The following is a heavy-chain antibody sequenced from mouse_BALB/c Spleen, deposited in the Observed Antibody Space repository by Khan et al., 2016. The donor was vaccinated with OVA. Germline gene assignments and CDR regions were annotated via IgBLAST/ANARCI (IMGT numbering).Heavy chain of an antibody. CDR1: GFTFSRFG. CDR3: ARYSNFDY. J-gene: IGHJ2*01. CDR2: ISSGSSSI. V-gene: IGHV5-17*02. Sequence: EVELVESGGGLVQPGGSRKLSCAASGFTFSRFGMHWVRQAPEKGLEWVAYISSGSSSIYYAATVKGRFTISRDNPKNTLFLQMTSLRSEDTAMYYCARYSNFDYWGQGTTLTVSS.